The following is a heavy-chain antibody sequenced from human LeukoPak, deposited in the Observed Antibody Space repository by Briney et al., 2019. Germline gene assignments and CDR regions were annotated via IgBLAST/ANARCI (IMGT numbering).Heavy chain of an antibody. V-gene: IGHV3-33*01. CDR2: IWYDGSNK. J-gene: IGHJ4*02. CDR3: ASLDSGSSDY. D-gene: IGHD1-26*01. CDR1: GFTFSSYG. Sequence: GGSLRLSCAASGFTFSSYGMHWVRQAPGKGLEWVAVIWYDGSNKYYADSVKGRFTISRDNSKNTLYLQMNSLRAEDTAVYYCASLDSGSSDYWGQRTLVTVSS.